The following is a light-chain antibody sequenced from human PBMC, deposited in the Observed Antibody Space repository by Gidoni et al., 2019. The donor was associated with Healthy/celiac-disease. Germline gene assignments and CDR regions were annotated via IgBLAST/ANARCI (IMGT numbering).Light chain of an antibody. CDR3: QSYDSSLSVVV. V-gene: IGLV1-40*01. CDR2: GNS. CDR1: SSNIGAGYD. Sequence: QSVLTHPPSVSGAPGQRVTISCTVSSSNIGAGYDVHWYQQLPGTAPKLLIYGNSNRPSGVPDRFSGSKSGTSASLAITGLQAEDEADYYCQSYDSSLSVVVFGGGTKLTVL. J-gene: IGLJ2*01.